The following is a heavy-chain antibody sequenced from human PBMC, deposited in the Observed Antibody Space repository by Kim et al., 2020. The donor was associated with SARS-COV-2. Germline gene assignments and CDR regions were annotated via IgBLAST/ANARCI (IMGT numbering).Heavy chain of an antibody. V-gene: IGHV3-7*01. J-gene: IGHJ6*02. CDR3: ARDTRGLGGYDSRGYYYYGMDV. Sequence: GGSLRLSCAASGFTFSSLWMSWVRQAPGKGLEWVANIKQDGSEKYYVDSVKGRFTISRDNAKNSLYLQMNSLRAEDTAVYYCARDTRGLGGYDSRGYYYYGMDVWGQGTTVTVSS. CDR1: GFTFSSLW. CDR2: IKQDGSEK. D-gene: IGHD5-12*01.